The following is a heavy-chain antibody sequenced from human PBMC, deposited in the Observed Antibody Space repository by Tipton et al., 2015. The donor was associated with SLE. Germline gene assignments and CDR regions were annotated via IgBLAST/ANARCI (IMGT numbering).Heavy chain of an antibody. J-gene: IGHJ5*02. CDR2: ISAHNGNT. CDR3: VRDAVGWFDT. Sequence: QLVQSGAELKKPGASVKVSCKASGYTFPNYVLNWVRQAPGQGLEWMGWISAHNGNTKLQQKFQGRVLMTTDTSTNTAFMELRGLRYDDTALYYCVRDAVGWFDTWGQGTLVTVSS. CDR1: GYTFPNYV. D-gene: IGHD2-15*01. V-gene: IGHV1-18*01.